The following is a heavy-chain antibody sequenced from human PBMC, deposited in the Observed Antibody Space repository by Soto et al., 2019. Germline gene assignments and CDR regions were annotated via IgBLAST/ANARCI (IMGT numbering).Heavy chain of an antibody. J-gene: IGHJ6*02. CDR1: GGTFSRYA. CDR3: ARHNYYGSGSYYNVAYYGMDV. Sequence: GVSLKVSCKASGGTFSRYAISWVRQAPGKGLEWMGGIIPIFGTANYAQKFQGRVTITADESTSTAYMELSSLRSEDTAVYYCARHNYYGSGSYYNVAYYGMDVWGQGTTVTVSS. CDR2: IIPIFGTA. D-gene: IGHD3-10*01. V-gene: IGHV1-69*13.